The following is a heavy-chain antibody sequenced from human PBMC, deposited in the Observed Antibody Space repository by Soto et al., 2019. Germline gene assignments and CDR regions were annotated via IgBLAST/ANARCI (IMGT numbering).Heavy chain of an antibody. CDR2: IWYDGSNK. CDR3: ARDYSQLWFGVFSRFDP. Sequence: QVQLVESGGGVVQPGRSLRLSCAASGFTFSSYGMHWVRQAPGKGLEWVAVIWYDGSNKYYADSVKGRFTISRDNSKNTLYLQMNSLRAEDTAVYYCARDYSQLWFGVFSRFDPWGQGTLVTVSS. D-gene: IGHD3-10*01. V-gene: IGHV3-33*01. J-gene: IGHJ5*02. CDR1: GFTFSSYG.